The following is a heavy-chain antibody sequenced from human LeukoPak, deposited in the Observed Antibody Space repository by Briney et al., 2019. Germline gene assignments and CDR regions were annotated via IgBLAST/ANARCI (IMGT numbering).Heavy chain of an antibody. Sequence: ASVTVSCKASGYTSTSYYMHWVRQAPGQGLEWMGIINPSGGSTSYAQKFQGRVTMTRDMSTSTVYMELSSLRSEDTAVYYCARVGEAGSFDYWGQGTLVTVSS. J-gene: IGHJ4*02. CDR3: ARVGEAGSFDY. V-gene: IGHV1-46*01. CDR2: INPSGGST. CDR1: GYTSTSYY. D-gene: IGHD3-10*01.